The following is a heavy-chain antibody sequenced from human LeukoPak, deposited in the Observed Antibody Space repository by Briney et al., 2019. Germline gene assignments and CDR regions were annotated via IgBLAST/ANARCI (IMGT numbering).Heavy chain of an antibody. V-gene: IGHV3-21*01. J-gene: IGHJ4*02. CDR1: GFTFSSYS. D-gene: IGHD2-15*01. CDR2: ISSSSSYI. CDR3: ARLQLRSGRQPYYFDY. Sequence: GGSLRVSCAASGFTFSSYSMNWVRQAPGKGLEWVSSISSSSSYIYYADSVKGRFTISRDNAKNSLYLQMNILRAEDTAVYYCARLQLRSGRQPYYFDYWGQGTLVTVSS.